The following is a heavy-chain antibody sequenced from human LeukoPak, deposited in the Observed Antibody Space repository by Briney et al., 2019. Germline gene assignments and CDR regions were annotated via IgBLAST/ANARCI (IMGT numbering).Heavy chain of an antibody. CDR3: AKVHTPGATMSYIDN. D-gene: IGHD1-26*01. CDR2: IRFDGTNK. Sequence: PGGSLRLSCAASGFTFSSYGIHWVRQAPGKGLEWVSFIRFDGTNKYYADSVKGRFTVSRDNSKNTLYLQMSSLRPEDTAVYSCAKVHTPGATMSYIDNWGQGTLVTVS. V-gene: IGHV3-30*02. J-gene: IGHJ4*02. CDR1: GFTFSSYG.